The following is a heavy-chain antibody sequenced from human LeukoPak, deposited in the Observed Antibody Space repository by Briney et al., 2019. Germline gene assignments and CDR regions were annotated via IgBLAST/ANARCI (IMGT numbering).Heavy chain of an antibody. Sequence: SETLSLTCTVSGYSISSGYYWGWIRQPPGKGLEWIGSIYHSGSTYYNPSLKSRVTISVDTSKNQFSLKLSSVTAADTAVYYCARDPEGDYSGSYGMDYWGQGTLVTVSS. CDR3: ARDPEGDYSGSYGMDY. CDR2: IYHSGST. CDR1: GYSISSGYY. V-gene: IGHV4-38-2*02. D-gene: IGHD1-26*01. J-gene: IGHJ4*02.